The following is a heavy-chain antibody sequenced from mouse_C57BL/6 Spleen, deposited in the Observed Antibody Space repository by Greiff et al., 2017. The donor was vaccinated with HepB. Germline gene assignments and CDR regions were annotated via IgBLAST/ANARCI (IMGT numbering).Heavy chain of an antibody. J-gene: IGHJ2*01. CDR2: IHPNSGST. D-gene: IGHD3-2*02. CDR1: GYTFTSYC. CDR3: VRGSSGYADY. Sequence: QVQLQQPGAELVKPGASVKLSCKASGYTFTSYCMHWVKQRPGQGLEWIGMIHPNSGSTNYNEKFKSKATLTVDKSSSTAYMQLSSLTSEDSAVYYCVRGSSGYADYWGQGTTLTVSS. V-gene: IGHV1-64*01.